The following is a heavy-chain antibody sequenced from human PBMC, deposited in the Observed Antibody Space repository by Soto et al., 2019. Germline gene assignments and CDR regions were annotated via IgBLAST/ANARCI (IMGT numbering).Heavy chain of an antibody. CDR2: ISHSGIT. CDR3: ARVLRGWFDP. V-gene: IGHV4-4*02. CDR1: GGSITSANW. Sequence: QVQLQESGPGLVKPSGTLSLTCAVSGGSITSANWWTWVRQPPGGGLEWIGEISHSGITNYKASLKSLVPMSVDKTKNYVSLKLTSVTAADTAVYYCARVLRGWFDPWGQGTPVTVSS. J-gene: IGHJ5*02.